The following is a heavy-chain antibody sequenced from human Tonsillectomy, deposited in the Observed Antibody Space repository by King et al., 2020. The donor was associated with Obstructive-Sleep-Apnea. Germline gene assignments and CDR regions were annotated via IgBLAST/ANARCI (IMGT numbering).Heavy chain of an antibody. CDR1: GFIFSDYY. CDR3: AREEPSGYAHDS. CDR2: ISSSSSYT. Sequence: VQLVESGGGLVKPGGSLRLSCAASGFIFSDYYMTWIRQAPGKGLEWVSYISSSSSYTNYADSVKGRFTISRDNAKSSLYLQMNSLRAEDTAVYYCAREEPSGYAHDSWGQGSLVTVSS. J-gene: IGHJ4*02. V-gene: IGHV3-11*06. D-gene: IGHD5-12*01.